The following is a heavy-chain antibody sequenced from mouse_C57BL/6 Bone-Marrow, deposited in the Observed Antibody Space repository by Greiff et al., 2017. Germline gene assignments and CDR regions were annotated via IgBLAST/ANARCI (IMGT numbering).Heavy chain of an antibody. CDR3: ARLYGSSYNY. D-gene: IGHD1-1*01. CDR1: GYTFTSYW. Sequence: VKLQQPGAELVRPGSSVKLSCKASGYTFTSYWMHWVKQRPIQGLEWIGNIDPSDSETHYNQKFKDKATLTVDKSSSTAYMQLSSLTSEDSAVYYCARLYGSSYNYWGQGTTLTVSS. V-gene: IGHV1-52*01. J-gene: IGHJ2*01. CDR2: IDPSDSET.